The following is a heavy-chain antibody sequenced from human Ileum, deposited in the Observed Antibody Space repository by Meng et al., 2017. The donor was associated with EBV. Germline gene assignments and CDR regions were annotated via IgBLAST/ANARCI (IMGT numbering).Heavy chain of an antibody. CDR1: GGSISSSC. CDR2: ISHSGST. J-gene: IGHJ4*02. V-gene: IGHV4-59*01. D-gene: IGHD2-21*02. CDR3: ARERGGGDRGIQ. Sequence: VHFLRAGPGLVKMSGPLSLPCTGSGGSISSSCRNLVRQSPGKGLEWIGRISHSGSTNYNPSLQSRVTISVDKSKNQFSLKLSSVTAADTAVYYCARERGGGDRGIQWCQGTLVTVSS.